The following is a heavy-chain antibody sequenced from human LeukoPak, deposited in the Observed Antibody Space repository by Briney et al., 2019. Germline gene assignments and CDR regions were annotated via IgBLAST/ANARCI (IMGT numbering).Heavy chain of an antibody. CDR3: ARLRTVVTPPGYFDY. D-gene: IGHD4-23*01. J-gene: IGHJ4*01. V-gene: IGHV4-59*01. CDR2: IYYSGST. Sequence: SETLSLTCTVSGGSISSYYWSWIRQPPGKGLEWIGYIYYSGSTNYNPSLKSRVTISVDTSKNQFSLKLSSVTAADTAVYYCARLRTVVTPPGYFDYWGQEPWSPSPQ. CDR1: GGSISSYY.